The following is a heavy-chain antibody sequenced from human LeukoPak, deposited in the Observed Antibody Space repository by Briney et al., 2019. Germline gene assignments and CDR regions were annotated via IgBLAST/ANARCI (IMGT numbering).Heavy chain of an antibody. CDR1: GFTVSNNY. CDR3: AKGGYCSSTSCEIHYYYYGMDV. V-gene: IGHV3-53*01. CDR2: IYGGGTT. Sequence: PGGSLRLSCAASGFTVSNNYMSWVRQAPGKGLEWVSLIYGGGTTYYADSVKGRFTISSDSSKNTLYLQMNSLRAEDTAVYYCAKGGYCSSTSCEIHYYYYGMDVWGQGTTVTVSS. D-gene: IGHD2-2*01. J-gene: IGHJ6*02.